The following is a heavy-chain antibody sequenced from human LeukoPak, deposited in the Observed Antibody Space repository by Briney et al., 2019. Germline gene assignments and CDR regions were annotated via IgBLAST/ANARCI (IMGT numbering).Heavy chain of an antibody. J-gene: IGHJ4*02. V-gene: IGHV4-59*01. Sequence: SETLSLTCTVSGDSISNNFWTCVRQPPGKGLEWIGYIHGSGSTNYNPSLESRVTMSVDTSTNQFSLKLTPVTAADTAVYFCATTSGRVGRDYWGQGILVTFPS. CDR2: IHGSGST. CDR1: GDSISNNF. D-gene: IGHD1-26*01. CDR3: ATTSGRVGRDY.